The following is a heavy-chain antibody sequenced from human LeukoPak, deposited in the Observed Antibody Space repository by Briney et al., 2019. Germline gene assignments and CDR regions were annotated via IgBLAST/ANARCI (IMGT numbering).Heavy chain of an antibody. Sequence: GGSLRLSCAASGFTFSSYSMNWVRQAPGKGLEWVSVITSSGASTYYADSVKGRFTISRDNSKNTLYLQMNSLRAEDTAVYYCAKGGATILSAFDIWGQGTMVTVSS. J-gene: IGHJ3*02. CDR2: ITSSGAST. V-gene: IGHV3-23*01. CDR3: AKGGATILSAFDI. CDR1: GFTFSSYS. D-gene: IGHD1-26*01.